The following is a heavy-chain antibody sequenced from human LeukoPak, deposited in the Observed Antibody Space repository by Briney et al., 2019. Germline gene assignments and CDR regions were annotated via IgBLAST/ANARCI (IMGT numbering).Heavy chain of an antibody. Sequence: SETLSLTCTVDGGFIASSYWSWIRQPPGKGLEWIGYIYSSGSTNYNPSLKSRVTISVDKSKNQFSLKLNSVAAADTVVYYCASTYGSGSYFGDIGAQGTMVTVSS. D-gene: IGHD3-10*01. CDR3: ASTYGSGSYFGDI. J-gene: IGHJ3*02. CDR2: IYSSGST. V-gene: IGHV4-59*01. CDR1: GGFIASSY.